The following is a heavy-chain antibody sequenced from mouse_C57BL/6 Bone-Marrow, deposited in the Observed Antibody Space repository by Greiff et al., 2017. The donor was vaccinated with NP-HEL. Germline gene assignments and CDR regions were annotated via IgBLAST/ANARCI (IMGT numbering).Heavy chain of an antibody. CDR2: IYPGDGDT. CDR1: GYAFSSSW. CDR3: ARRGVTRGHYYAMDY. J-gene: IGHJ4*01. Sequence: QVQLQQSGPELVKPGASVKISCKASGYAFSSSWMNWVKQRPGKGLEWIGRIYPGDGDTNYNGKFKGKATLTADKSSSTAYMQLSSLTSEDSAVYCCARRGVTRGHYYAMDYWGQGTSVTVSS. D-gene: IGHD2-2*01. V-gene: IGHV1-82*01.